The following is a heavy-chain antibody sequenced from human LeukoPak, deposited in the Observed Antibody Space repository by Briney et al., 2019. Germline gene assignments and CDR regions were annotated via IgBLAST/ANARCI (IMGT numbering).Heavy chain of an antibody. V-gene: IGHV3-49*04. CDR3: PRVVGSFPSTRNGSTRREHLNTKNWFDP. J-gene: IGHJ5*02. Sequence: GGSLSLSCTASGFTCGDYAMRWVRQAPGEGRAWVGFIRSKAYGGITEYAASVKGRFTIPREDSTSFAYLQMNSLKTESTAVYYCPRVVGSFPSTRNGSTRREHLNTKNWFDPWGQGTLVTVPS. CDR2: IRSKAYGGIT. CDR1: GFTCGDYA. D-gene: IGHD6-25*01.